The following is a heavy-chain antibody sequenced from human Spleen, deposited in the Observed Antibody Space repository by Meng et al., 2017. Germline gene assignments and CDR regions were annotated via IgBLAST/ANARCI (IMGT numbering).Heavy chain of an antibody. CDR2: ISGSATST. Sequence: GESLKISCAASGFTFSSYAMTWVRQAPGKGLEWVSGISGSATSTYYADSVKGRFTISRDNSKNTLFLQMNSLRAEDRAVYYCARADRIVVVATATAFDYWGQGTLVTVSS. CDR3: ARADRIVVVATATAFDY. D-gene: IGHD2-15*01. V-gene: IGHV3-23*01. J-gene: IGHJ4*02. CDR1: GFTFSSYA.